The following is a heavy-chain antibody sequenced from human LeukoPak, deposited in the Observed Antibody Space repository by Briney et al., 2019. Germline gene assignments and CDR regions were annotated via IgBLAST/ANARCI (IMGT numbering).Heavy chain of an antibody. CDR1: GGSFSGYY. Sequence: PSETLSLTCAVYGGSFSGYYWSWIRQPPGKGLEWIREINHSGSTNYNPSLKSRVTISVDTSKNQFSLKLSSVTAADTAVYYCARLRQQLAPDNYYYYYYMDVWGKGTTVTISS. CDR3: ARLRQQLAPDNYYYYYYMDV. V-gene: IGHV4-34*01. D-gene: IGHD6-13*01. CDR2: INHSGST. J-gene: IGHJ6*03.